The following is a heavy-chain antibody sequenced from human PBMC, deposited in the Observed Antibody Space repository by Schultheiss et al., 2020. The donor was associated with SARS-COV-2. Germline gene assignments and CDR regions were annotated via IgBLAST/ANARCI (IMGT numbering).Heavy chain of an antibody. CDR2: ISSSSSYI. Sequence: GESLKISCAASGFTFSSYSMNWVRQAPGKGLEWVSSISSSSSYIYYADSVKGRFTISRDNAKNSLYLQMNSLRAEDTAVYYCARDGRGMIPDAFDIWGQGTMVTVSS. D-gene: IGHD3-22*01. V-gene: IGHV3-21*01. CDR3: ARDGRGMIPDAFDI. J-gene: IGHJ3*02. CDR1: GFTFSSYS.